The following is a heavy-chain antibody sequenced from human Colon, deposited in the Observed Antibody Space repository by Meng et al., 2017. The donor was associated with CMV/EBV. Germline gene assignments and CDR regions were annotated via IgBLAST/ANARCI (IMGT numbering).Heavy chain of an antibody. CDR2: IYATGTN. Sequence: QVQLQESGPGLLKPSETLSLPCSVSGGFISNYFWNWIRQPAGKGLQWIGRIYATGTNNYNPSVKSRVTMSVDTSNNQFSLKLTSVTAADTAVYYCAREAAGRPLYYFDYWGPGIQVTVSS. CDR1: GGFISNYF. J-gene: IGHJ4*02. D-gene: IGHD6-6*01. V-gene: IGHV4-4*07. CDR3: AREAAGRPLYYFDY.